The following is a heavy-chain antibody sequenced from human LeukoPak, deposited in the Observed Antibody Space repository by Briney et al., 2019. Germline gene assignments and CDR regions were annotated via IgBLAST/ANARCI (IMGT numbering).Heavy chain of an antibody. V-gene: IGHV3-23*01. CDR1: GFTFTNYA. D-gene: IGHD3-9*01. Sequence: GTSLRLSCVASGFTFTNYAMSWVRQAPGKGLEWVSAVTGSDGSSYYADSVKGRFTISRDNSKNTLYLQVNSLRAEDTAVYYCAKWGDYDILTGYYVPDYWGQGTLVTVSS. CDR3: AKWGDYDILTGYYVPDY. CDR2: VTGSDGSS. J-gene: IGHJ4*02.